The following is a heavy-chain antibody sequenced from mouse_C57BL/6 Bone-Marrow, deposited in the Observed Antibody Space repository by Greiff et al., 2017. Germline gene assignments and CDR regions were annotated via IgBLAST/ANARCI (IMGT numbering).Heavy chain of an antibody. CDR2: IYPRSGNT. CDR3: ARGGYYGSSFDY. D-gene: IGHD1-1*01. J-gene: IGHJ2*01. V-gene: IGHV1-81*01. Sequence: QVQLQQSGAELARPGASVKLSCKASGYTFTSYGISWVKQRTGQGLEWIGEIYPRSGNTYYNEKFKGKATLTADKSASTAYMELRSLTSEDSAVYFCARGGYYGSSFDYWGQGTTLTVSS. CDR1: GYTFTSYG.